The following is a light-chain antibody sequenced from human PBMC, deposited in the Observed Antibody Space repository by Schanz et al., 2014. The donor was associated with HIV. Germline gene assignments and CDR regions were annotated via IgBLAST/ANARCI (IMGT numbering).Light chain of an antibody. CDR1: SNDIGRYNL. CDR2: DVT. CDR3: CSYAGSYTYYV. J-gene: IGLJ1*01. V-gene: IGLV2-23*02. Sequence: QSALTQPASVSGSPGQSIIISCTGTSNDIGRYNLISWYQQHPGKAPKLMIYDVTNRPSGVSSRFSGSKSGNTASLTISGLQAEDEGDYYCCSYAGSYTYYVFGTGTKLTVL.